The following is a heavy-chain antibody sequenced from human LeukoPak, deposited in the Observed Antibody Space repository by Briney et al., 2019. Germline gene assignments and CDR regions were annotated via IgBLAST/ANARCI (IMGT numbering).Heavy chain of an antibody. J-gene: IGHJ4*02. CDR3: ARSQNYYGSGDY. Sequence: PSETLSLTCTVSGDSVSNGNYYWSWLRQPPGKALEWIGYIYYTGKTYYNPSLEGRVTILVDTSRNHSSVKLSSVTAADTAVYYCARSQNYYGSGDYWSQGTLVTVSS. CDR2: IYYTGKT. D-gene: IGHD3-10*01. CDR1: GDSVSNGNYY. V-gene: IGHV4-61*03.